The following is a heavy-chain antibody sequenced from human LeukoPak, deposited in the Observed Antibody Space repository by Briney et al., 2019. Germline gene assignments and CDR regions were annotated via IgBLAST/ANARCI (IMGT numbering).Heavy chain of an antibody. J-gene: IGHJ4*02. D-gene: IGHD3-22*01. V-gene: IGHV1-2*02. CDR3: ATTSPDYYDSSGPFDY. CDR1: GYTFTGYY. Sequence: GASVKVSCKASGYTFTGYYMHWVRQAPGQGLEWMGWINPNSGGTNYAQKFQGRVTMTRDTSISTAYMELSRLRSDDTAVYYCATTSPDYYDSSGPFDYWGQGTLVTVSS. CDR2: INPNSGGT.